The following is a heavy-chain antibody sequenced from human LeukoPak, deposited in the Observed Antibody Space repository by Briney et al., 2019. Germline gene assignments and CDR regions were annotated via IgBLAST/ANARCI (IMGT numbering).Heavy chain of an antibody. V-gene: IGHV1-46*01. J-gene: IGHJ6*03. CDR1: GYTFTSYY. CDR2: INPSGGST. CDR3: ARDLSVWSSSWYTSGGPTESYYYMDV. Sequence: ASVKVSCKASGYTFTSYYMHWVRQAPGQGLEWMGMINPSGGSTSYAQKFQGRVTMTRDTSTSTVYMELSSLRSEDTAVYYCARDLSVWSSSWYTSGGPTESYYYMDVWGKGTTGTVSS. D-gene: IGHD6-13*01.